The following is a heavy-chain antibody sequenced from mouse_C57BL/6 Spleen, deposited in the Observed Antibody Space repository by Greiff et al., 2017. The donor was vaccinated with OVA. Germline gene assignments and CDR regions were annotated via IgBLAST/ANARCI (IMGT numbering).Heavy chain of an antibody. D-gene: IGHD2-5*01. Sequence: QVQLQQPGAELVMPGASVKLSCKASGYTFTSYWMHWVKQRPGQGLEWIGEIDPSDSYTNYNQKFKGKSTLTVEKSSSTAYMQLSSLTSEDSAVYYCARGNYSNYYYAMDYWGQGTSVTVSS. V-gene: IGHV1-69*01. CDR2: IDPSDSYT. CDR1: GYTFTSYW. J-gene: IGHJ4*01. CDR3: ARGNYSNYYYAMDY.